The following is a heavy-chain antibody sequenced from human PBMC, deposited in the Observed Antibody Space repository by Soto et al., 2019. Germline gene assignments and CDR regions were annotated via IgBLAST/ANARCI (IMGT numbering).Heavy chain of an antibody. J-gene: IGHJ6*04. V-gene: IGHV1-2*04. CDR3: ARVLQQQPGTFYSYGMDV. D-gene: IGHD6-13*01. CDR2: INPNSGGT. CDR1: GYTFTGYY. Sequence: ASVKVSCKASGYTFTGYYMHWVRQAPGQGLEWMGWINPNSGGTNYAQKFQGWVTMTRDTSISTAYMELSRLRSDDTAVYYCARVLQQQPGTFYSYGMDVWGKGTTVTVSS.